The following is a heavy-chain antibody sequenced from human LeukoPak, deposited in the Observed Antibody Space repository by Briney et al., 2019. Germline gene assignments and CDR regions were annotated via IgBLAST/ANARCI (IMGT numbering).Heavy chain of an antibody. Sequence: GGSLRLSCVASGFTFSTDWMTWVRQAPGTGLVWVASIMQDGSQKYYVDSVKGRFTIFRDNAKNSLYLQMDSLRVEDTAVYSCARYFNSNGYSSLRGDYWGQGTLVTVSS. V-gene: IGHV3-7*01. CDR2: IMQDGSQK. CDR1: GFTFSTDW. J-gene: IGHJ4*02. CDR3: ARYFNSNGYSSLRGDY. D-gene: IGHD3-22*01.